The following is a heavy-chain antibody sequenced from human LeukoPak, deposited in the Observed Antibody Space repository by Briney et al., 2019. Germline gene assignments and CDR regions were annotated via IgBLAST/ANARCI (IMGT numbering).Heavy chain of an antibody. J-gene: IGHJ6*03. CDR1: GYTFTSYG. CDR3: ARAGDVLEWLSRSNYYYYMDV. D-gene: IGHD3-3*01. V-gene: IGHV1-18*01. Sequence: ASVKVSCKASGYTFTSYGISWVRQAPGQGLEWMGWISAYNGNTNYAQKLQGRVTMTTDTSTSTAYMELRSLRSGDTAVYYCARAGDVLEWLSRSNYYYYMDVWGKGTTVTVSS. CDR2: ISAYNGNT.